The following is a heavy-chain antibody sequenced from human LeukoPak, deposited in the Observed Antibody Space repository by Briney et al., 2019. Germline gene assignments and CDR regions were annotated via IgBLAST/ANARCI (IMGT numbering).Heavy chain of an antibody. D-gene: IGHD5-12*01. CDR2: ISSSSSTI. Sequence: GGSLRLSCTASGFTFSSYNMNWVRQAPGQGLEWVSYISSSSSTIYSADSVKGRFTISRDNAKNSLYLQMSSLRAEDTAVYYCARAGWLHPNWYFDLWGRGTLVTVSP. CDR3: ARAGWLHPNWYFDL. CDR1: GFTFSSYN. J-gene: IGHJ2*01. V-gene: IGHV3-48*01.